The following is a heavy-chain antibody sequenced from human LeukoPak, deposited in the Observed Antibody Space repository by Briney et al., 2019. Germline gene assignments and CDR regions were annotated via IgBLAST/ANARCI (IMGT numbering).Heavy chain of an antibody. V-gene: IGHV1-69*06. CDR3: ARGLGSVVPTVSD. CDR1: GGTFSTDA. CDR2: IIPVFGTT. D-gene: IGHD4-11*01. J-gene: IGHJ4*02. Sequence: GASVKVSCKASGGTFSTDALAWVRQVPGQGPEWMGRIIPVFGTTNYAETFQGRVTITADISTSTAYMELRSLRSDDTAVFYCARGLGSVVPTVSDWGQGTLVTVSP.